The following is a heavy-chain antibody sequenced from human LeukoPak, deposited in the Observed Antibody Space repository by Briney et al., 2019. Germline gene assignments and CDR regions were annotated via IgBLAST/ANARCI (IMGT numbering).Heavy chain of an antibody. CDR1: GYTFTSYG. Sequence: SVKVSCKASGYTFTSYGISWVRQAPGQGLEWMGGIIPIFGTANYAQKFQGRVTITADESTSTAYMELSSLRSEDTAVYYCAFRAYSSSGWFDPWGQGTLVTVFS. J-gene: IGHJ5*02. V-gene: IGHV1-69*13. CDR3: AFRAYSSSGWFDP. D-gene: IGHD6-6*01. CDR2: IIPIFGTA.